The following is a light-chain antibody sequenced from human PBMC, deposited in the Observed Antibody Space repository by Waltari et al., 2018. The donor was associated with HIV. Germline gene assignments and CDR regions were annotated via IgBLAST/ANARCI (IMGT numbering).Light chain of an antibody. CDR1: ERIDTTF. Sequence: EIVLTQSPGTLSLSPGERVTLSCRASERIDTTFLAWYQQKRGQAPRLLIFGASRVATGIPDMFSGSGSVTYFTLTIDRLDPEDFAVYYCQQYLGSPRTFGQGTKVEIK. CDR2: GAS. J-gene: IGKJ1*01. CDR3: QQYLGSPRT. V-gene: IGKV3-20*01.